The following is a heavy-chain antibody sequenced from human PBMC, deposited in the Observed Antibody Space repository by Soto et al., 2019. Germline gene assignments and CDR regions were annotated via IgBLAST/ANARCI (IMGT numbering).Heavy chain of an antibody. CDR2: IYNSGST. Sequence: QVQLQESGPGLVKASQTLSLTCTVSGGSISSGGYYWSWIRQHPGKGLEWIGYIYNSGSTYYNPPLXSXXTISADTSKNQFSLKLSSVTAADTAVYYCARDPAPWGQGTLVTVSS. J-gene: IGHJ5*02. CDR1: GGSISSGGYY. V-gene: IGHV4-31*03. CDR3: ARDPAP.